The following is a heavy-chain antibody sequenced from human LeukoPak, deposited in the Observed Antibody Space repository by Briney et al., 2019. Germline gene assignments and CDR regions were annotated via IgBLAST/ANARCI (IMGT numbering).Heavy chain of an antibody. CDR3: ARSESSLSEMATIGPLNFDY. D-gene: IGHD5-24*01. V-gene: IGHV1-18*01. J-gene: IGHJ4*02. Sequence: ASVKVSCKASGYTFTSYGISWVRQAPGQGLEWMGWISAYNGNTNYAQKLQGRVTITTDESTSTAYMELSSLRSEDTAVYYCARSESSLSEMATIGPLNFDYWGQGTLVTVSS. CDR1: GYTFTSYG. CDR2: ISAYNGNT.